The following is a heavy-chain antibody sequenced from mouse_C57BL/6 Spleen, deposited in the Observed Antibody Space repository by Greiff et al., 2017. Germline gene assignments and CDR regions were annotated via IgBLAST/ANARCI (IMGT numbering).Heavy chain of an antibody. Sequence: QVLLQPSGAELVRPGASVTLSCKASGYTFTDYEMHWVKQTPVHGLEWIGAIDPETGGTAYNQKFKGKAILTAVKSSSTAYMELRSLTSEDSAVYYCTDFCDDYGGPYFDDWGQGTTLTVSS. D-gene: IGHD2-4*01. CDR3: TDFCDDYGGPYFDD. J-gene: IGHJ2*01. CDR1: GYTFTDYE. CDR2: IDPETGGT. V-gene: IGHV1-15*01.